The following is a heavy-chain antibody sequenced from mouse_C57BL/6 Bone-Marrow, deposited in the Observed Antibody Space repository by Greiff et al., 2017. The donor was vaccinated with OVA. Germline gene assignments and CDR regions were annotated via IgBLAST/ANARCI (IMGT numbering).Heavy chain of an antibody. CDR3: MGPCDY. CDR2: IDPETGGT. V-gene: IGHV1-15*01. Sequence: QVQLKESGAELVRPGASVTLSCKASGYTFTDYEMHWVKQTPVHGLEWIGAIDPETGGTAYNQKFKGKAILTADKSSSTAYMELRSLTSEDSAVYYCMGPCDYWGQGTTLTVSS. CDR1: GYTFTDYE. J-gene: IGHJ2*01.